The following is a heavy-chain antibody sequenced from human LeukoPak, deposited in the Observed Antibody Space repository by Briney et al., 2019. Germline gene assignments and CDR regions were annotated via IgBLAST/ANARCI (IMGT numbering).Heavy chain of an antibody. J-gene: IGHJ4*02. CDR1: GYTFTGYY. Sequence: ASVKVSCKASGYTFTGYYMHGVRQAPGQGLEWMGRINPNSGGINFAQKFQGRFTMTRDTSISTAYMELSRLRSDDTAVYYCARAKTVTTFVDYWGQGTLVTVSS. V-gene: IGHV1-2*06. D-gene: IGHD4-17*01. CDR3: ARAKTVTTFVDY. CDR2: INPNSGGI.